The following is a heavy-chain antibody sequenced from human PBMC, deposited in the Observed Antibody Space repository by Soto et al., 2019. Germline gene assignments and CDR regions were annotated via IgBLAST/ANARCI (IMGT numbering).Heavy chain of an antibody. Sequence: QVQVVQSGVEVRRPGSSVKVSCKASGDTFKNCVISWVRQAPGRVLEWLGGIIPLFGTSDFAQRFQGRLTNTTDESTTTAYMELSRLRSEDTATYYCAAELGFGKLSVVWGQGTTVIVSS. CDR2: IIPLFGTS. J-gene: IGHJ6*02. V-gene: IGHV1-69*01. CDR3: AAELGFGKLSVV. D-gene: IGHD3-10*01. CDR1: GDTFKNCV.